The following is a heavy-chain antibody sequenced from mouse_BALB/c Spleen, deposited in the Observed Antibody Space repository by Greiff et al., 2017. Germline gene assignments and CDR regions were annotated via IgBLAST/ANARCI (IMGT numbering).Heavy chain of an antibody. CDR3: AREDYDNSSRSAMDY. CDR2: ISTYYGDA. CDR1: GYTFTDYA. Sequence: QVQLQQSGAELVRPGVSVKISCKGSGYTFTDYAMHWVKQSHAKSLEWIGVISTYYGDASYNQKFKGKATMTVDKSSSTAYMELARLTSEDSAIYYCAREDYDNSSRSAMDYWGQGTSVTVSA. J-gene: IGHJ4*01. V-gene: IGHV1S137*01. D-gene: IGHD1-1*01.